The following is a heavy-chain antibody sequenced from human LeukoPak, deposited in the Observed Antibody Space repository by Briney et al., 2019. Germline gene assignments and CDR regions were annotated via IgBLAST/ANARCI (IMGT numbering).Heavy chain of an antibody. CDR1: GFTSSSYS. D-gene: IGHD4-17*01. CDR2: ISSGSSYI. CDR3: ARDTGYGDSIDY. Sequence: GGSLRLSCAASGFTSSSYSMNWVRQAPGKGLEWVSSISSGSSYIYYADSVKGRFTISRDNAKNSLYLQMNSLRAEDTAVYYCARDTGYGDSIDYWGQGTLVTVSS. V-gene: IGHV3-21*01. J-gene: IGHJ4*02.